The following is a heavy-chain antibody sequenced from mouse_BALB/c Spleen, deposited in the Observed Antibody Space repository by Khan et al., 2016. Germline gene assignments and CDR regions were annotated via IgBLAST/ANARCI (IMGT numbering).Heavy chain of an antibody. CDR2: IDPANGNA. CDR3: ARSGFVPHFDY. Sequence: VQLQQSGAELVKPGASVKLSCTASGFNIKGTYVHWVKQRPEQGLEWIGRIDPANGNAEDDPKYQGKATITADTSSNTAYLQLSSLTSEDTAVYYCARSGFVPHFDYWGQGTTLTVSS. V-gene: IGHV14-3*02. CDR1: GFNIKGTY. J-gene: IGHJ2*01. D-gene: IGHD3-2*02.